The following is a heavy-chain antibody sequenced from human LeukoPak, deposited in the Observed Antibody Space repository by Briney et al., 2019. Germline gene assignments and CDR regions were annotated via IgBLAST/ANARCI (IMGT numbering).Heavy chain of an antibody. V-gene: IGHV3-23*01. CDR2: ISNSGGST. D-gene: IGHD1-26*01. J-gene: IGHJ4*02. CDR1: GFTFSSYG. CDR3: AKDRNSGNYYQTGDFHY. Sequence: GGTLRLSCAASGFTFSSYGMSWVRQAPGKGLEWVSGISNSGGSTYYADSVKGRFTISRDNSKNTLYLQMNSLRAEDTALYYCAKDRNSGNYYQTGDFHYWGQGTLVTVSS.